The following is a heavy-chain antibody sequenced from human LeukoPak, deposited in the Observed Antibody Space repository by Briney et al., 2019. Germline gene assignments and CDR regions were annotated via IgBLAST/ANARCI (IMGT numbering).Heavy chain of an antibody. CDR1: GFTFSNYG. CDR3: ARDQDGPFDY. D-gene: IGHD5-24*01. CDR2: ISYDGSNK. Sequence: GGSLRLSCAASGFTFSNYGMHWVRQAPGKGLEWVAVISYDGSNKYYADSVKGRFTISRDNSKNTLYLQMNSLRAGDTAVYYCARDQDGPFDYWGQGTLVTVSS. J-gene: IGHJ4*02. V-gene: IGHV3-30*19.